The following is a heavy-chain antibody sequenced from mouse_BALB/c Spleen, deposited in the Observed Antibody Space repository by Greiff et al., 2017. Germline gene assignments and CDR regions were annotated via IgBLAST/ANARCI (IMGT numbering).Heavy chain of an antibody. CDR3: AREGYYYGSDYFDY. Sequence: VQLQQSGPELVKPGASVRISCKASGYTFTSYYIHWVKQRPGQGLEWIGWIYPGNVNTKYNEKFKGKATLTADKSSSTAYMQLSSLTSEDSAVYFCAREGYYYGSDYFDYWGQGTTLTVSS. CDR2: IYPGNVNT. J-gene: IGHJ2*01. CDR1: GYTFTSYY. D-gene: IGHD1-1*01. V-gene: IGHV1S56*01.